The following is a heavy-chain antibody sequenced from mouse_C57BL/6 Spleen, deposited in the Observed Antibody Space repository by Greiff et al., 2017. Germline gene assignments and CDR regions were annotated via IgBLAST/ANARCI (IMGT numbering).Heavy chain of an antibody. CDR1: GFNIKNTY. V-gene: IGHV14-3*01. CDR2: IDPANGNT. Sequence: EVQLKESVAELVRPGASVKLSCTASGFNIKNTYMHWVKQRPEQGLEWIGRIDPANGNTKYAPKFQGKATITADTSSNTAYLQLSSLTSEDTAIYYCARSDYYGSSYGYFDVWGTGTTVTVSS. D-gene: IGHD1-1*01. J-gene: IGHJ1*03. CDR3: ARSDYYGSSYGYFDV.